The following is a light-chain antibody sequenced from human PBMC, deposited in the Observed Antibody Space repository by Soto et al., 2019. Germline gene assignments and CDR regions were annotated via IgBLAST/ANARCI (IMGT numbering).Light chain of an antibody. CDR3: CSYASSNTVV. J-gene: IGLJ2*01. CDR2: EGT. Sequence: QSALTQPASVSGSPGQSITISCTGTSSDVGSYNLVSWYQQHPGKAPKLIIYEGTKRPSGLSNRFSGSKSDNKASLTISGLQAEDEADYYCCSYASSNTVVFGGGTKLTVL. V-gene: IGLV2-23*01. CDR1: SSDVGSYNL.